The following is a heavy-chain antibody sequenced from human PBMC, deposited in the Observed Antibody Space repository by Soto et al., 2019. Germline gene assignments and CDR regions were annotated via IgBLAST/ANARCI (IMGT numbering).Heavy chain of an antibody. CDR2: INYSGST. V-gene: IGHV4-31*03. J-gene: IGHJ3*02. CDR3: ARDILLWFGELPPRAHDAFDI. CDR1: GGSISSGGYF. D-gene: IGHD3-10*01. Sequence: QVQLQESGPGPVKPSQTLSLTCTVSGGSISSGGYFWSWIRQHPGKGLEWIGDINYSGSTYSNPSLKSRVTISVDTSKNQFSLKLSSVTAADTAVYYCARDILLWFGELPPRAHDAFDIWGQGTMVTVSS.